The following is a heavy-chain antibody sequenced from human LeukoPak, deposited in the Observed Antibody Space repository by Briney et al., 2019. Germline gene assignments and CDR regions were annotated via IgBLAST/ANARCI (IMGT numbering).Heavy chain of an antibody. V-gene: IGHV3-30*18. J-gene: IGHJ3*02. CDR3: AKDRYGDYGPFDN. D-gene: IGHD4-17*01. Sequence: GGSLRLSCAASGFNFNSHGTHWVRQAPGKGLEWVALIPSDGSYTYYADSVKGRFTISRDNSKNTLSLQMNSVRPDDTAVYYCAKDRYGDYGPFDNWGQGTMVTVSS. CDR2: IPSDGSYT. CDR1: GFNFNSHG.